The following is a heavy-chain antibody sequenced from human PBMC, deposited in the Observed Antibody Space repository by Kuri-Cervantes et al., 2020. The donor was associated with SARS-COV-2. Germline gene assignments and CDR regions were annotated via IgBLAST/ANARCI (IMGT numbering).Heavy chain of an antibody. D-gene: IGHD6-19*01. CDR2: IYHSGST. CDR1: GGSISSYY. J-gene: IGHJ3*02. Sequence: GSLRLSCTVSGGSISSYYWSWIRQPPGKGLEWIGSIYHSGSTYYNPSLKSRVTISVDTSKNQFSLKLSSVTAADTAVYYCATEEAGIAVAGRLVDAFDIWGQGTMVTVSS. V-gene: IGHV4-59*04. CDR3: ATEEAGIAVAGRLVDAFDI.